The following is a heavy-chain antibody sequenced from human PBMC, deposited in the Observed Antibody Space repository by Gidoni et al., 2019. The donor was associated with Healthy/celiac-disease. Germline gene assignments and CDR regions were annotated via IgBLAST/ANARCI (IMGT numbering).Heavy chain of an antibody. CDR3: ATLFLGHFYFDY. Sequence: STYYNPSLKSRVTISVDTSKNQFSLKLSSVTAADTAVYYCATLFLGHFYFDYWGQGTLVTVSS. V-gene: IGHV4-39*01. D-gene: IGHD3-10*02. J-gene: IGHJ4*02. CDR2: ST.